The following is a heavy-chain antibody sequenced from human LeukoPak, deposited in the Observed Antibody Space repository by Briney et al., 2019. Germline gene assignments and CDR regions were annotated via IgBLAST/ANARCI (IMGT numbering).Heavy chain of an antibody. D-gene: IGHD6-13*01. CDR3: ARQGMIRPYSSSWDPPYDY. CDR2: IYYSEST. V-gene: IGHV4-59*08. J-gene: IGHJ4*02. Sequence: SETLSPTCTVSGGSISSYYWSWIRQPPGKGLVWIGYIYYSESTNYNPSLKSRVTISVDTSKNQFSLKLSSVTAADTAVYYCARQGMIRPYSSSWDPPYDYWGQGTLVTVSS. CDR1: GGSISSYY.